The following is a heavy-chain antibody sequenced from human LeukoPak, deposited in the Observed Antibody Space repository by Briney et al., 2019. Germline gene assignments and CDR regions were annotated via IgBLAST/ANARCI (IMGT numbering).Heavy chain of an antibody. Sequence: GESLKISCKASGCSFTTHWIGWVRQMPGKGLEWMGIIYPGDSDTRYSPSFQGQVTISADKSISTAYLQWSSLKASDTAMYYCARRVGNSGSLRNFDYWGQGTLVTVTS. V-gene: IGHV5-51*01. J-gene: IGHJ4*02. CDR3: ARRVGNSGSLRNFDY. CDR2: IYPGDSDT. CDR1: GCSFTTHW. D-gene: IGHD1-26*01.